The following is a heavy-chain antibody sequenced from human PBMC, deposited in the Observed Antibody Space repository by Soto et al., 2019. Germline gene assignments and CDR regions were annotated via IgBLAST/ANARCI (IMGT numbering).Heavy chain of an antibody. D-gene: IGHD2-15*01. J-gene: IGHJ4*02. V-gene: IGHV1-2*02. CDR1: GYTFTGYH. CDR3: AREAKVVVAGHFDY. Sequence: ASVKVSCKASGYTFTGYHMHWVRQAPGQGLEWMGWINPNSGGTNYAQKFQGRVTMTRDTSISTAYMEPSRLRSDDTAVYYFAREAKVVVAGHFDYWGQGTLVTVSS. CDR2: INPNSGGT.